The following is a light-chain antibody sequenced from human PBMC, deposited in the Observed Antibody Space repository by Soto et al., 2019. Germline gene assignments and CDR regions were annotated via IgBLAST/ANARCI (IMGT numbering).Light chain of an antibody. J-gene: IGLJ1*01. CDR3: QSYDSRLSAYV. CDR1: SSNIGAGYD. V-gene: IGLV1-40*01. Sequence: QSVLTQPPSVSGAPGQRVTISCTGSSSNIGAGYDVHWYLQLPGTAPKLLVYTNNNRPSGVPDRFSGSKSGTSAPLAITGLQAEDEADYYCQSYDSRLSAYVFGAGTKLTVL. CDR2: TNN.